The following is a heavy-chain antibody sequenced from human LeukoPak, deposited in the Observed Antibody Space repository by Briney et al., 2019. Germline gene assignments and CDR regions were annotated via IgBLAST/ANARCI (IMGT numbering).Heavy chain of an antibody. CDR1: GGSISNYY. Sequence: SETLSLTCTVSGGSISNYYWSWIRQPPGKGLEWIGYIYYSGSTNYNPSLKSRVTISVDTSKNQFSLKLSSVTAADTAVYYCARHVGRIAAAGTAFLAFAFDIWGQGTMVTVSS. CDR3: ARHVGRIAAAGTAFLAFAFDI. CDR2: IYYSGST. J-gene: IGHJ3*02. V-gene: IGHV4-59*08. D-gene: IGHD6-13*01.